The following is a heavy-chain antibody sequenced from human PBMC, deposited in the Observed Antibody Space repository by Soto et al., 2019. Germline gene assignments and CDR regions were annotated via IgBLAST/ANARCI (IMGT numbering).Heavy chain of an antibody. CDR1: GGSISSGGYY. J-gene: IGHJ6*02. V-gene: IGHV4-31*03. D-gene: IGHD4-4*01. Sequence: SETLSLTCTVSGGSISSGGYYWSWIRQHPGKGLEWIGYIYYSGSTYYNPSLKSRVTISVGTSKNQFSLKLSSVTAADTAVYYCARGDYSVGYYYGMDVWGQGTTVTVTS. CDR3: ARGDYSVGYYYGMDV. CDR2: IYYSGST.